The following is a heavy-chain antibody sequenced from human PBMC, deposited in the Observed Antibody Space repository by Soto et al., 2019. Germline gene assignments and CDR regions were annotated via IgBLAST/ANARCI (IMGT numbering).Heavy chain of an antibody. CDR1: GYTFTGYY. V-gene: IGHV1-2*02. CDR2: INPNSGGT. J-gene: IGHJ5*02. D-gene: IGHD2-2*02. CDR3: ARDGPYCSSNSCYIGFWFDP. Sequence: ASVKVSCKASGYTFTGYYMHWVRQAPGQGLEWMGWINPNSGGTNYAQKFQGRVTMTRDTSISTAYMELSRLRSDDTAVYYCARDGPYCSSNSCYIGFWFDPWGQGTMVTVYS.